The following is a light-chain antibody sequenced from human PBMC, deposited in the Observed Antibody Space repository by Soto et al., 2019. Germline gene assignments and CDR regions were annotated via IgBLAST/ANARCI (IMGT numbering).Light chain of an antibody. CDR2: EVS. CDR3: SSYTSSSTLVV. J-gene: IGLJ2*01. V-gene: IGLV2-14*01. CDR1: SSDVGGYNY. Sequence: QSALTQPASVSGSPGQSITISCTGTSSDVGGYNYVSWYQQHPGKAPKLMIYEVSNRPSGVSNRFSVSKSGNTASLTISGLQAEDEDDYYCSSYTSSSTLVVFGGGTKLTVL.